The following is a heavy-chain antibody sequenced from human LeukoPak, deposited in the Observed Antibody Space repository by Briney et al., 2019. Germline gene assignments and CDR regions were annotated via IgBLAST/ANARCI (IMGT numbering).Heavy chain of an antibody. CDR1: GFTFSSYA. Sequence: GGSLRLSCAASGFTFSSYAMNWVRQAPGKGLEWVSGISGSGGSTYCADSVKGRFTISRDISKNTLYLQMNSLRAEDTAVYYCTRASLGDYADKGHWGQGTLVTVSS. CDR3: TRASLGDYADKGH. J-gene: IGHJ4*02. CDR2: ISGSGGST. V-gene: IGHV3-23*01. D-gene: IGHD4-17*01.